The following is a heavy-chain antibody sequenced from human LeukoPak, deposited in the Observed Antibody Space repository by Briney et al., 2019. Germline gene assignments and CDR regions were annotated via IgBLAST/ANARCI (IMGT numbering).Heavy chain of an antibody. Sequence: PSETLSLTCAVSGGSIYSHYWGWIRQPPGKGLEWIGDIYYKGNTNYNPSLKSRVTISLDTSKNHLSLTLTSVVAADTAIYYCMRRDTGSNYSDYWGQGILVTVSS. CDR3: MRRDTGSNYSDY. D-gene: IGHD5-12*01. V-gene: IGHV4-59*08. CDR1: GGSIYSHY. J-gene: IGHJ4*02. CDR2: IYYKGNT.